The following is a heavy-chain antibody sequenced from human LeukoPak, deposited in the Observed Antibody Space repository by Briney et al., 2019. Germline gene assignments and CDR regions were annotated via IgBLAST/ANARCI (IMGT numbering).Heavy chain of an antibody. J-gene: IGHJ4*02. CDR2: IYPRDGST. CDR1: GYTFTSNY. CDR3: ARDQEGFDY. Sequence: ASVKVSCKTSGYTFTSNYIHWVRQAPGQGLEWKGMIYPRDGSTSYAQKFQGRVTVTRDTSTSTVHMELSGLRSEDTAVYYCARDQEGFDYWGQGTLVTVSS. V-gene: IGHV1-46*01.